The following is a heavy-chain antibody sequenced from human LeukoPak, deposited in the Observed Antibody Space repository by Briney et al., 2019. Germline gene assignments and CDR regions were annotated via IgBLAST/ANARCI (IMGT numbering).Heavy chain of an antibody. CDR1: GYTFSSYW. CDR2: IYPDDSDT. D-gene: IGHD2-8*01. J-gene: IGHJ6*03. CDR3: ARLAYCSNDVCYSNYYYSMDV. Sequence: GESLKISCNGSGYTFSSYWIGWVRQMPGKGLEWMGIIYPDDSDTRYSPSFQGQVTISADKSIGTAYLQWSSLKASDTAMYYCARLAYCSNDVCYSNYYYSMDVWGKGTTVTVSS. V-gene: IGHV5-51*01.